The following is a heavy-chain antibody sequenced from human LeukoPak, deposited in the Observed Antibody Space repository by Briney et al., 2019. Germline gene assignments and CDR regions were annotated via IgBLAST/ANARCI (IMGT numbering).Heavy chain of an antibody. CDR3: ARGSLVDEMFDP. CDR2: INHSGST. V-gene: IGHV4-34*01. J-gene: IGHJ5*02. Sequence: SETLSLTCAVYGGSFSGYYWSWIRQPPGKGLEWIGEINHSGSTNYNPSLKSRVTISVDTSKNQFSLKLSSVTAADTAVYYCARGSLVDEMFDPWGQGTLVTVSS. CDR1: GGSFSGYY. D-gene: IGHD2-15*01.